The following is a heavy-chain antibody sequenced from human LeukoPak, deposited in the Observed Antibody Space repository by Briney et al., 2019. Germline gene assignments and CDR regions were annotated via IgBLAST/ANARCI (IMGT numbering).Heavy chain of an antibody. CDR2: INPNSGGT. Sequence: GASVKVSCKASGYTFTGYYMHWVRQAPGQGLEWMGWINPNSGGTNYAQKFQGRVTMTRDTSISTAYMELSRLRSDDTAVYYCARGYCRGGSCYSGVYYMDVWGKGTTVTVSS. CDR1: GYTFTGYY. CDR3: ARGYCRGGSCYSGVYYMDV. D-gene: IGHD2-15*01. V-gene: IGHV1-2*02. J-gene: IGHJ6*03.